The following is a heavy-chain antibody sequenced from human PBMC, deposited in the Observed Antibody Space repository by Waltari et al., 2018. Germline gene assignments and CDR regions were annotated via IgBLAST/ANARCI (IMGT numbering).Heavy chain of an antibody. CDR3: VRDAFGNTIGGVFDY. CDR1: GFMFEDSA. Sequence: EVQLVESGGGLVQPGKSLRLSCVASGFMFEDSAMHWVRQVPGKGLEWLSGMSWNSNNIVYADSVKGRFTISRDNAENSLYLLMNNLRAEDTALYYCVRDAFGNTIGGVFDYWGQGTLLTVSS. CDR2: MSWNSNNI. D-gene: IGHD3-3*01. V-gene: IGHV3-9*01. J-gene: IGHJ4*02.